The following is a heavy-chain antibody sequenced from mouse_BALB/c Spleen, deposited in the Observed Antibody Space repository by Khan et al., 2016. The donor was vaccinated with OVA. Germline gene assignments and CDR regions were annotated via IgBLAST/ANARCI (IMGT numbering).Heavy chain of an antibody. CDR3: ARGGAAYYRNDGGAMDY. CDR1: GYTFTTAG. D-gene: IGHD2-14*01. V-gene: IGHV9-4*02. CDR2: INTHSGVP. Sequence: LVESGPELKKPGETVRISCKASGYTFTTAGMQWVQKMPGKGLKWIGWINTHSGVPKYAEDFKGRFAFSLETSASTVYLQITNLKNEDTATXFCARGGAAYYRNDGGAMDYGGQGTSVTVSS. J-gene: IGHJ4*01.